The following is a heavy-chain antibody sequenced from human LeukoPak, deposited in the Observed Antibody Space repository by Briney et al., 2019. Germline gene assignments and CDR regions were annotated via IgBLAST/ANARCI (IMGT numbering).Heavy chain of an antibody. CDR1: GGSFSSGDFY. D-gene: IGHD2-15*01. Sequence: PSETLSLTCTVSGGSFSSGDFYWSWIRQPPGKDLEWIGFIHYSGYTDYNPSLKSRLTISVDTSKNQFSLKLSSVTAADTAVYYCAREKGGYFDYWGQGTLVTVSS. CDR3: AREKGGYFDY. CDR2: IHYSGYT. V-gene: IGHV4-30-4*01. J-gene: IGHJ4*02.